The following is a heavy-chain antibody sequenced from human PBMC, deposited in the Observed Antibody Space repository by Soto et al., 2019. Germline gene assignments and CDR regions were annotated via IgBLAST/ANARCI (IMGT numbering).Heavy chain of an antibody. CDR1: GYTFKIYG. D-gene: IGHD5-18*01. V-gene: IGHV1-18*01. CDR2: INAYNGNT. CDR3: ATAIAGGYGHTTLDN. Sequence: ASVKVSWKASGYTFKIYGISWVRQAPGQGLEWMAWINAYNGNTNYAQKFQGRVTMTTDTSTNTAYMELRSLRSDDTAVYYCATAIAGGYGHTTLDNWGQGTKVTVSS. J-gene: IGHJ4*02.